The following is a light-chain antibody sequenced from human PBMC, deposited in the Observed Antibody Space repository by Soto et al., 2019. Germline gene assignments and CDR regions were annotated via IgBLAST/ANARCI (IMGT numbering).Light chain of an antibody. CDR1: QSIGNY. J-gene: IGKJ3*01. CDR2: GAS. CDR3: QQSYNAPLT. Sequence: DIQMTQSPSSLSASVGDRVTITCRASQSIGNYLNWYQQKPGKAPNLLIFGASSLYAGVPSRFRGSRYGTDFTLTITSLQPEDFATYYCQQSYNAPLTFGPGTKVDTK. V-gene: IGKV1-39*01.